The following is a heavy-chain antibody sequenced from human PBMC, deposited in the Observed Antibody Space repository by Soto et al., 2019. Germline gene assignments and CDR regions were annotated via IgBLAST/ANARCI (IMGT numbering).Heavy chain of an antibody. CDR2: TYHSGST. J-gene: IGHJ4*02. D-gene: IGHD3-22*01. CDR3: ARELEPYYDSSGYYGGYFDY. V-gene: IGHV4-30-2*01. Sequence: TLSLTCAVSGGSISSGGYSWSWIRQPPGKGLEWIGYTYHSGSTYYNPSLKSRVTISVDRSKNQFSLKLSSVTAADTAVYYCARELEPYYDSSGYYGGYFDYWGQGTLVTVSS. CDR1: GGSISSGGYS.